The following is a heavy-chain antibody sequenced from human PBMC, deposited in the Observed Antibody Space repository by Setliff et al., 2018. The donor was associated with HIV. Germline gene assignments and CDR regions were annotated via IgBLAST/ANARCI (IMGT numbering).Heavy chain of an antibody. CDR1: GFTFSNYA. CDR3: ARASVGVWGSYPD. V-gene: IGHV3-23*01. Sequence: GGSLRLSCAASGFTFSNYAKSWVRQAPGKGLEWVSSISGTGLNTYYSDSVKGRFAISRGNSKDTLYLQMNSLRAEDTALYYCARASVGVWGSYPDWGQGTLVTVSS. CDR2: ISGTGLNT. D-gene: IGHD3-16*02. J-gene: IGHJ4*02.